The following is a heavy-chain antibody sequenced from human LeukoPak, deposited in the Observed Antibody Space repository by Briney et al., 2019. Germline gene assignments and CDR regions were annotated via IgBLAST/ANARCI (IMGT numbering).Heavy chain of an antibody. CDR1: GFTVSSNY. J-gene: IGHJ4*02. D-gene: IGHD3-22*01. CDR3: ARGKDTYNYDSSGYYFGEY. Sequence: PGGSLRLSCAASGFTVSSNYMSWVRQAPGKGLEWVSVIYSGGGTYYADSVKGRFTISRDNSKNTLYLQMNSLRVEDTAVYYCARGKDTYNYDSSGYYFGEYWGQGTLVTVSS. V-gene: IGHV3-53*01. CDR2: IYSGGGT.